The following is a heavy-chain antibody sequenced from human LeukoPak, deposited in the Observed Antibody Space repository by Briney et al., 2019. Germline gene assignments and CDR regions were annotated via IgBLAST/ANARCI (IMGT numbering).Heavy chain of an antibody. CDR3: ARDLLMVAAMAANYYYYGMDV. D-gene: IGHD2-15*01. CDR1: GFTFSSYG. CDR2: IWYDGSNK. Sequence: QPGRSLRLSCAASGFTFSSYGMHWVRQAPGKGLEWAAVIWYDGSNKYYADSVKGRFTISRDNSKNTLYLQMNSLRAEDTAVYYCARDLLMVAAMAANYYYYGMDVWGKGTTVTVSS. V-gene: IGHV3-33*01. J-gene: IGHJ6*04.